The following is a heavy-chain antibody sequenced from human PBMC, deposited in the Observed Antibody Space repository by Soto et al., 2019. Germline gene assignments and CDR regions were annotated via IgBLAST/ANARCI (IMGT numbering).Heavy chain of an antibody. CDR2: IYYSGST. CDR1: GGSISSSSYY. Sequence: SETLSLTCTVSGGSISSSSYYWGWIRQPPGKGLEWIGSIYYSGSTYYNPSLKSRVTISVDTSKNQFSLKLSSVTAADTAVYYCASKATPDYDFWSGYYTVPYYYYYMDVWGKGTTVTVSS. D-gene: IGHD3-3*01. CDR3: ASKATPDYDFWSGYYTVPYYYYYMDV. V-gene: IGHV4-39*01. J-gene: IGHJ6*03.